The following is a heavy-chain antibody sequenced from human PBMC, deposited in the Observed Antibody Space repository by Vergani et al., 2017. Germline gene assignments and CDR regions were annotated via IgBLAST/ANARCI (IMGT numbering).Heavy chain of an antibody. V-gene: IGHV3-30*03. CDR2: ISYDGSNK. J-gene: IGHJ4*02. Sequence: QVQLVESGGGVVQPGRSLRLSCAASGFTFSSYGRHWVRQAPGKGLEWVAVISYDGSNKYYADSVKGRFTISRDNSKNTLYLQMNSLRAEDTAVYYCAPLKGGIAAAGPFDYWGQGTLVTVSS. CDR3: APLKGGIAAAGPFDY. D-gene: IGHD6-13*01. CDR1: GFTFSSYG.